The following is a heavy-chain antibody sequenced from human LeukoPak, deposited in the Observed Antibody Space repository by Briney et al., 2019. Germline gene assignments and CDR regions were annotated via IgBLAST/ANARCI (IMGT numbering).Heavy chain of an antibody. J-gene: IGHJ4*02. CDR1: EFTLSNYA. CDR2: ISGGGDST. CDR3: AKALYSRWSLHY. Sequence: GGSLRLSCVASEFTLSNYAMTWVRQAPGEGLEWVSTISGGGDSTYFAESVKGRFTISRDNSKNTLYLQMNGLRAEDTALYYCAKALYSRWSLHYWGQGTLVTVAP. D-gene: IGHD6-13*01. V-gene: IGHV3-23*01.